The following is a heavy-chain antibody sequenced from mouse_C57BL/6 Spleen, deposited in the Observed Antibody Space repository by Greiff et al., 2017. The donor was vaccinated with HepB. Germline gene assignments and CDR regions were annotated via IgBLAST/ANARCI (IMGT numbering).Heavy chain of an antibody. J-gene: IGHJ4*01. Sequence: DVQLVESGGGLVQPGGSLKLSCAASGFTFSDYYMYWVRQTPEKRLEWVAYISNGGGSTYYPDTVKGRFTISRDNAKNTLYLQMSRLKSEDTAMYYCARLYAMDYWGQGTSVTVSS. V-gene: IGHV5-12*01. CDR3: ARLYAMDY. CDR2: ISNGGGST. CDR1: GFTFSDYY.